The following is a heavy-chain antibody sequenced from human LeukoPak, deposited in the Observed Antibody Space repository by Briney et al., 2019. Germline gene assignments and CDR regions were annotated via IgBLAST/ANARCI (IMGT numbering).Heavy chain of an antibody. CDR1: GGSISSYY. J-gene: IGHJ4*02. CDR3: ARRRGDFWSDYYAFDS. D-gene: IGHD3-3*01. CDR2: IYYSGST. Sequence: ASETLSLTCTVSGGSISSYYWSWIRQPPGKGLEWIGYIYYSGSTEYNPSLTSRVTISLDTSKNQFSLKLSSVTAADTAVYYCARRRGDFWSDYYAFDSWGQGTLVTISS. V-gene: IGHV4-59*08.